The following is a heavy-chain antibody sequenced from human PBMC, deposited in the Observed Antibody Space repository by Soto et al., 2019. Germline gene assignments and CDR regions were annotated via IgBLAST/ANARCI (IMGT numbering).Heavy chain of an antibody. CDR3: ARESFCSGGSCPYYYHGMDV. D-gene: IGHD2-15*01. CDR1: GYTFTSYG. J-gene: IGHJ6*02. V-gene: IGHV1-18*01. Sequence: QVQLVQSGAEVKKPGASVKVSCKASGYTFTSYGINWVRQAPGQGLEWMGWITAYNGNTNYAQKLQGRVTMTTDTSTSTAYMELRRLRSDVTAVYYCARESFCSGGSCPYYYHGMDVWGQGTTVTVSS. CDR2: ITAYNGNT.